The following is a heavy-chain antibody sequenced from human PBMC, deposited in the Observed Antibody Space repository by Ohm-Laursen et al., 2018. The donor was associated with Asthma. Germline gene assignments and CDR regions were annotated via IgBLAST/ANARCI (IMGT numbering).Heavy chain of an antibody. CDR2: ISSDGSNI. CDR3: ARARRGYAFDV. J-gene: IGHJ3*01. CDR1: GFTFSSYA. Sequence: SLRLSCSAPGFTFSSYAMHWVRQAPGKGLEWVAVISSDGSNIFYANSVKGRFTISRDNSKNTLSLQMSSLGAEDSAVYSCARARRGYAFDVWGPGTKVTVSS. V-gene: IGHV3-30-3*01.